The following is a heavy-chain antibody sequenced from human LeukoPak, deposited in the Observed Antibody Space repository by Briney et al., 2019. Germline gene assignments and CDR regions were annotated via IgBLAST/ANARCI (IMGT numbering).Heavy chain of an antibody. CDR2: INPNSGGT. V-gene: IGHV1-2*02. Sequence: ASVKVSCKASGYTFNTYGITWVRQAPGQGLEWMGWINPNSGGTNYAQKFQGRVTMTRDTSISTAYMELSRLRSDDTAVYYCARAGVWDYSDSSGYHNAAFDIWGQGTMVTVSS. CDR1: GYTFNTYG. J-gene: IGHJ3*02. CDR3: ARAGVWDYSDSSGYHNAAFDI. D-gene: IGHD3-22*01.